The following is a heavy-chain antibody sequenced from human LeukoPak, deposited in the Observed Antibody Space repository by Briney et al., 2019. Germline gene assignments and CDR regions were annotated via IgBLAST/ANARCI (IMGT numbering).Heavy chain of an antibody. CDR1: GFTFSSYA. Sequence: GGSLRLSCAASGFTFSSYAMSWVRQAPGKGLEWVSAISGSGGSTYYADSVKGRFTISRGNSKNTLYLQMNSLRAEDTAVYYCAKPMVRGVIIGDFDYWGQGTLVTVSS. CDR3: AKPMVRGVIIGDFDY. V-gene: IGHV3-23*01. J-gene: IGHJ4*02. CDR2: ISGSGGST. D-gene: IGHD3-10*01.